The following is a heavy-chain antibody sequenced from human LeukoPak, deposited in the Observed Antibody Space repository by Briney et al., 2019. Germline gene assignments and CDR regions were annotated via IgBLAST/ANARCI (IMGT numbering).Heavy chain of an antibody. CDR3: VMNFARTGAMKLFDY. Sequence: AASVRVSCARSLGTLRVLTIDWVSQAPGQGLEWMGGIIPIFGTANYAQKFQGRVTITADESTSTAYMELSRLRSDDTAVYYCVMNFARTGAMKLFDYWGQGTLVTVSS. D-gene: IGHD2-2*01. CDR2: IIPIFGTA. V-gene: IGHV1-69*13. J-gene: IGHJ4*02. CDR1: LGTLRVLT.